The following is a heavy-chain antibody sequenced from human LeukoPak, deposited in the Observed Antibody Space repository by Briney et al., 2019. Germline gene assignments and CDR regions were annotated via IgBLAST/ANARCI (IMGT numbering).Heavy chain of an antibody. CDR3: ARDRALQGEMPRY. J-gene: IGHJ4*02. CDR1: GFTFSSYA. V-gene: IGHV3-30-3*01. D-gene: IGHD5-24*01. CDR2: ISYDGSNK. Sequence: PGRSLRLSCAASGFTFSSYAMHWVRQAPGKGLEWVAVISYDGSNKYYADSVKGRFTISRDNSKNTLYLQMNSLRAEDTAVYYCARDRALQGEMPRYWGQGTLVTVSS.